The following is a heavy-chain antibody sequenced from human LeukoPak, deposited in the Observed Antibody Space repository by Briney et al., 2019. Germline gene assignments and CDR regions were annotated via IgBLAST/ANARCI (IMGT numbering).Heavy chain of an antibody. Sequence: GGSLRLSCAASGFTFSSYAMHWVRQAPGKGLEYVSAISSNGGSTYYANSVKGRFTISRDNSKNTLYLQMGSLRAEDMAVYYCAKGQSRWELLNPPDYWGQGTLVTVSS. D-gene: IGHD1-26*01. CDR2: ISSNGGST. V-gene: IGHV3-64*01. CDR1: GFTFSSYA. CDR3: AKGQSRWELLNPPDY. J-gene: IGHJ4*02.